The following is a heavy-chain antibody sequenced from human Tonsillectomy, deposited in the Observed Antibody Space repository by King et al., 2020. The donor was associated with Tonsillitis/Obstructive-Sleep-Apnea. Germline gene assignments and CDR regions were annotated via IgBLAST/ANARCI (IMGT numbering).Heavy chain of an antibody. D-gene: IGHD5-18*01. Sequence: QLQESGPGLVKPSETLSLTCTVSGGSISSSSYYWGWIRQPPGKGLEWIGSIYYSGSTYYNPSLKSRVTISVDTSKNQFSLKVSSVTAADTAVYYCAGPDTPKVTFDYWGQGTLVTVSS. J-gene: IGHJ4*02. CDR1: GGSISSSSYY. CDR2: IYYSGST. V-gene: IGHV4-39*01. CDR3: AGPDTPKVTFDY.